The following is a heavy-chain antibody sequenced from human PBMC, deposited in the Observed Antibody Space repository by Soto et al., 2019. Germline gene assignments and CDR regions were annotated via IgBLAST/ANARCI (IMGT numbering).Heavy chain of an antibody. CDR3: AKTTSYGDV. J-gene: IGHJ6*04. Sequence: EVQLVESGGGLVQPGRSLRLSCAASGFTFDDYAMHWVRQAPGKGLEWVSGISWNSGSIGYADSVKGRFTISRDNAKNSLYLQMNSLRAEDTALYYCAKTTSYGDVWGKGTTVTVSS. V-gene: IGHV3-9*01. D-gene: IGHD2-2*01. CDR1: GFTFDDYA. CDR2: ISWNSGSI.